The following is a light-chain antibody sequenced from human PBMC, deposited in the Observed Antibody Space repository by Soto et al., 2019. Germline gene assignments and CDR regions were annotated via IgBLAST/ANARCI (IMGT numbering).Light chain of an antibody. V-gene: IGKV1D-13*01. CDR2: NAF. Sequence: QLTQSPSSLSASVGDKVTITCRASQGISNALAWYQQKPGKPPKLLIYNAFTLEGGVTSRFGGSGSGADFTLTISSLQPEDFATYYCQHFYDYPLTFGPGTNVDLK. J-gene: IGKJ3*01. CDR3: QHFYDYPLT. CDR1: QGISNA.